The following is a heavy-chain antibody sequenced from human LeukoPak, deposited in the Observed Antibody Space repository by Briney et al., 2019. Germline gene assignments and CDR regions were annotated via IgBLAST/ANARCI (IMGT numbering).Heavy chain of an antibody. J-gene: IGHJ4*02. Sequence: PGGSLRLSCAASGFTFSSYWMNWVRQAPGKGLEWVANMNHDGSEKYYIDSVKGRFTISRDNAKNSLYLQMNSLRAEDTAVYYCARAPTMVTTLFDYWGQGTLVTVSS. CDR3: ARAPTMVTTLFDY. D-gene: IGHD4-17*01. CDR2: MNHDGSEK. V-gene: IGHV3-7*03. CDR1: GFTFSSYW.